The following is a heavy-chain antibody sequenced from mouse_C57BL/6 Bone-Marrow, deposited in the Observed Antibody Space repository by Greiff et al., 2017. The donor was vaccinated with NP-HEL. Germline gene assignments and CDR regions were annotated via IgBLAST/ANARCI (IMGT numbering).Heavy chain of an antibody. CDR2: IRLKSDNYAT. J-gene: IGHJ1*03. CDR3: TGGSTMVTRYWYFDV. Sequence: EVKLVESGGGLVQPGGSMKLSCVASGFTFSNYWMNWVRQSPEKGLEWVAQIRLKSDNYATHYAESVKGRFTISRDDSKSSVYLQMNNLRAEDTGIYYCTGGSTMVTRYWYFDVWGTGTTVTVSS. V-gene: IGHV6-3*01. CDR1: GFTFSNYW. D-gene: IGHD2-2*01.